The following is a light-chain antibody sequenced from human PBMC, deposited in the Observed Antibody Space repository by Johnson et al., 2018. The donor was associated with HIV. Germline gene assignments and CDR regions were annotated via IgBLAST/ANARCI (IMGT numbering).Light chain of an antibody. V-gene: IGLV1-51*01. J-gene: IGLJ1*01. CDR1: SSNIGNNY. CDR2: DNN. Sequence: QSVLTQPPSVSAAPGQKVTISCSGSSSNIGNNYVSWYQQLPGTAPKLLIYDNNKRPSGIPDRFSGSQSGTSATLVFTGLPTGDAADYYFGTWDSSLSPGVFGTGTKVTVL. CDR3: GTWDSSLSPGV.